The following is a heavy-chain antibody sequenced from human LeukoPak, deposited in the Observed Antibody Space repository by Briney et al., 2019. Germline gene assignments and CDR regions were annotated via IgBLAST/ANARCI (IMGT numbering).Heavy chain of an antibody. CDR3: ARAYYGSGSRFFDY. CDR2: ISYDGSNK. CDR1: GFTFSSYA. Sequence: GRSLRLSCAASGFTFSSYAMHWVRQAPGKGLEWVAVISYDGSNKYYADSVKGRFTISRDNSKNTLNLQMNSLRAEDTAVYYCARAYYGSGSRFFDYWGQGTLVTVSS. V-gene: IGHV3-30-3*01. D-gene: IGHD3-10*01. J-gene: IGHJ4*02.